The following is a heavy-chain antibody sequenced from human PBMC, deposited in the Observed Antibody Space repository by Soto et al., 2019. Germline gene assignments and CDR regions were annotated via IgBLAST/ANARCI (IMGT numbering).Heavy chain of an antibody. Sequence: SVKVSCKASGGTFSSYAISWVRQAPGQGLEWMGGSIPIFGTANYAQKFQGRVTITADESTSTAYMELSSLRSEDTAVYYCARNYDSSGYYYGSYYYYGMDVWGQGTTVTVSS. V-gene: IGHV1-69*13. CDR1: GGTFSSYA. D-gene: IGHD3-22*01. CDR2: SIPIFGTA. CDR3: ARNYDSSGYYYGSYYYYGMDV. J-gene: IGHJ6*02.